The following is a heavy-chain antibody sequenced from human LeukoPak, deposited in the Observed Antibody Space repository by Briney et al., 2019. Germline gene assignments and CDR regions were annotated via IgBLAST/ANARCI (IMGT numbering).Heavy chain of an antibody. J-gene: IGHJ3*02. CDR3: AKDSVARNGVYDAFDI. Sequence: GGSLRLSCVASGFTFGDYAMNWVRQAPGKGLEWVSHISGGGETTYFPDSVKGRFTMSRDNFRNTLYLQMNSLRVEDTAVYYCAKDSVARNGVYDAFDIWGQGTMVSVSS. CDR2: ISGGGETT. D-gene: IGHD5-24*01. V-gene: IGHV3-23*01. CDR1: GFTFGDYA.